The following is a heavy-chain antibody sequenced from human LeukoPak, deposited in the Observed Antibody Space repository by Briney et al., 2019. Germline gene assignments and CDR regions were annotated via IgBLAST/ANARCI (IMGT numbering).Heavy chain of an antibody. Sequence: SETLSLTCTVSGGSISSYYWSWIRQPAGKGLEWIGRIYTSGSTNYNPSLKSRVTMSVDTSKNQFSLKLSSVTAADTAVYYCARAPYCSSTSCYYNWFDPWGQGTLVTVSS. D-gene: IGHD2-2*01. CDR3: ARAPYCSSTSCYYNWFDP. V-gene: IGHV4-4*07. J-gene: IGHJ5*02. CDR2: IYTSGST. CDR1: GGSISSYY.